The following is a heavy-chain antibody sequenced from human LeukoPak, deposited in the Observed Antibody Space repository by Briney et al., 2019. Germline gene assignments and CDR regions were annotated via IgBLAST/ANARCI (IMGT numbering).Heavy chain of an antibody. CDR3: ASSPSTGWSKFDY. J-gene: IGHJ4*02. Sequence: PGGSLRLSCAASGFIFANYAMSWVRQAPGKGLEWVSVISGGGSSTFYAESVKGRFTISRDNSKNTLFLQIHSLKAEDTAVYYCASSPSTGWSKFDYWGQGALVTVSS. CDR1: GFIFANYA. CDR2: ISGGGSST. V-gene: IGHV3-23*01. D-gene: IGHD6-19*01.